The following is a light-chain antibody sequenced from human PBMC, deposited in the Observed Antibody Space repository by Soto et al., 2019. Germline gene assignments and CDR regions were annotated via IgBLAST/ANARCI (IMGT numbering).Light chain of an antibody. J-gene: IGKJ4*01. CDR1: QSVSSN. Sequence: EIVMTLSPATLSVSPGERATLSCRASQSVSSNLAWYQHKPGQAPRLLIYGASTRATGIPARFSGSGSGTEFTLTISSLQSEDFAVYYCQQYNNWPPLTFGGGTKVEIK. V-gene: IGKV3-15*01. CDR2: GAS. CDR3: QQYNNWPPLT.